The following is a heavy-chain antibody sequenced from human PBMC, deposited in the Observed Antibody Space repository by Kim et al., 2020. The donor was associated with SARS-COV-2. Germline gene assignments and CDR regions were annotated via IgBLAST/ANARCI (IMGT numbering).Heavy chain of an antibody. CDR3: ASRMDV. J-gene: IGHJ6*02. V-gene: IGHV3-48*02. Sequence: SSSSSPTRSADSVRGRFTISRDNAKNSLYLQMNSLRDEDTAVYYCASRMDVWGQGTTVTVSS. CDR2: SSSSSPT.